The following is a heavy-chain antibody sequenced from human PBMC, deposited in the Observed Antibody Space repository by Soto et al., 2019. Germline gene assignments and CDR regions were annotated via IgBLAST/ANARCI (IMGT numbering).Heavy chain of an antibody. D-gene: IGHD2-2*01. Sequence: WGSLRLSCAASGFTFSSYAMHWVRQAPGKGLEWVAVISYDGSNKYYADSVKGRFTISRDNSKNTLYLQMNSLRAEDTAVYYCARDTGYCSSTSCYEGDFDYWGQGTLVTVSS. V-gene: IGHV3-30-3*01. CDR2: ISYDGSNK. CDR3: ARDTGYCSSTSCYEGDFDY. J-gene: IGHJ4*02. CDR1: GFTFSSYA.